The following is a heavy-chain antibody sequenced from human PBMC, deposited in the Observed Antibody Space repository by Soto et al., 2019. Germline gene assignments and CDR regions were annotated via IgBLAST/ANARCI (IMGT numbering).Heavy chain of an antibody. Sequence: GGSLRLSCAASGFTFSSYSMNWVRQAPGKGLEWVSYISSSSSTIYYADSVKGRFTISRDNAKNSLYLQMNSLRAEDTAVYYSARGGYCSGGSCYYMDVWGKGTTVTVSS. V-gene: IGHV3-48*01. D-gene: IGHD2-15*01. J-gene: IGHJ6*03. CDR2: ISSSSSTI. CDR3: ARGGYCSGGSCYYMDV. CDR1: GFTFSSYS.